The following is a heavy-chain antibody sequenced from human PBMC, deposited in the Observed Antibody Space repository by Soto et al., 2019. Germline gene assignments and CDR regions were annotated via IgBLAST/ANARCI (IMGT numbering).Heavy chain of an antibody. CDR2: IYHSGST. D-gene: IGHD3-3*01. CDR1: SGSISSSNW. CDR3: ARVNKPGYYDFWSGYLDY. V-gene: IGHV4-4*02. J-gene: IGHJ4*02. Sequence: ASETLSLTCAVSSGSISSSNWWSWVRQPPGKGLEWIGEIYHSGSTNYNPSLKSRVTISVDKSKNQFSLKLSSVTAADTAVYYCARVNKPGYYDFWSGYLDYWGQGTLVTVSS.